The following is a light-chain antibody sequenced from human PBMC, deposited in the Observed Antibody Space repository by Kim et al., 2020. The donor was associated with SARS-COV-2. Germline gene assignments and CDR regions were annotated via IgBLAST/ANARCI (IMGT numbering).Light chain of an antibody. CDR2: GAS. CDR3: QQYNNWPPRTT. V-gene: IGKV3-15*01. Sequence: EIVMTQSPATLSVSPGERATLSCRASQSVSSNLAWYQQKPGQAPRLLIYGASTRATGIPARFSGSGSGTEFTLTISSLQSEDFAVYYCQQYNNWPPRTTFGRGTKLEI. J-gene: IGKJ4*01. CDR1: QSVSSN.